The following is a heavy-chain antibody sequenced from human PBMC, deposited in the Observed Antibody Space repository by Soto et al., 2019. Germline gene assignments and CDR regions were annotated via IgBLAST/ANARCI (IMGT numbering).Heavy chain of an antibody. D-gene: IGHD2-21*02. CDR3: ARDLWGYCGTDCYPLDV. Sequence: SETLSLTCTVSGGSVSSNSYYWSWIRQPPGKGLEWIGYMYNTGSTVYNPSFKSRVTISVDTSKNQFSLKLNSVTAADTAVYYCARDLWGYCGTDCYPLDVWGQGTTVTVSS. J-gene: IGHJ6*02. CDR2: MYNTGST. CDR1: GGSVSSNSYY. V-gene: IGHV4-61*01.